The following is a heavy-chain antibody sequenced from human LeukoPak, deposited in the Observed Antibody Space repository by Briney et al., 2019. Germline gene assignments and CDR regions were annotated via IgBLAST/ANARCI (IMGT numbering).Heavy chain of an antibody. CDR1: GGSISSGGYY. D-gene: IGHD3-3*01. J-gene: IGHJ3*02. Sequence: SETLSLTCTVSGGSISSGGYYWSWIRQPAGKGLEWIGRIYTSGSTNYNPSLKSRVTISVDTSKNQFSLKLSSVTAADTAVYYCAREIYTSLRFLEVSAFDIWGQGTMVTVSS. CDR3: AREIYTSLRFLEVSAFDI. V-gene: IGHV4-61*02. CDR2: IYTSGST.